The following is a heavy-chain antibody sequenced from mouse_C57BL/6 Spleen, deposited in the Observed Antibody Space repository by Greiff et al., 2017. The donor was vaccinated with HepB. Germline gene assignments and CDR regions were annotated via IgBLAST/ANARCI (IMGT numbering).Heavy chain of an antibody. D-gene: IGHD1-1*01. J-gene: IGHJ1*03. V-gene: IGHV5-4*01. CDR1: GFTFSSYA. Sequence: EVQLKESGGGLVKPGGSLKLSCAASGFTFSSYAMSWVRQTPEKRLEWVATISDGGSYTYYPDNVKGRFTISRDNAKNNLYLQMSHLKSEDTAMYYCAREGGHYYGSSYLYWYFDVWGTGTTVTVSS. CDR3: AREGGHYYGSSYLYWYFDV. CDR2: ISDGGSYT.